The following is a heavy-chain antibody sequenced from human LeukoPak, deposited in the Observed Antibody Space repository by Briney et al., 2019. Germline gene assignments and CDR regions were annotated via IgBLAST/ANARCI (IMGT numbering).Heavy chain of an antibody. V-gene: IGHV1-2*02. J-gene: IGHJ4*02. D-gene: IGHD1-26*01. CDR3: AGDVRIVGATPIDY. CDR2: INPNSGGT. Sequence: ASVKVSCKASGYTFTGYYMHWVRQAPGQGLEWMGWINPNSGGTNYAQKFQGRVTMTRDTSISTAYMQLSRLRSDDTAVYYCAGDVRIVGATPIDYWGQGTLVTVSS. CDR1: GYTFTGYY.